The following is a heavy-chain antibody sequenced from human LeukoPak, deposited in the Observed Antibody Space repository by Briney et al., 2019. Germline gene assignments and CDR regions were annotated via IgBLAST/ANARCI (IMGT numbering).Heavy chain of an antibody. D-gene: IGHD4-17*01. CDR3: ARNVHGDYGSGWFDP. V-gene: IGHV1-69*05. CDR1: GGTFNNSA. CDR2: IMPLFGTA. J-gene: IGHJ5*02. Sequence: SVKVSCKTSGGTFNNSAIGWVRQAPGQGLEWLGGIMPLFGTAGYAQKFQGRVTITKDESTRTVYLELTSLTSDDTAVYYCARNVHGDYGSGWFDPWGQGTLVTVSS.